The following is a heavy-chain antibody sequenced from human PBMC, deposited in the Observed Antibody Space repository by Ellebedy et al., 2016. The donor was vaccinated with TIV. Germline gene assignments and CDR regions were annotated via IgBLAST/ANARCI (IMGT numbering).Heavy chain of an antibody. D-gene: IGHD5-12*01. J-gene: IGHJ5*02. Sequence: GESLKISCAASGFLFSSYAIHWVRQAPGKGLEWVGRIKSRTDGGTTDYAAPVNGRFTISRDDSKNTLYLQMNSLKTEDTAVYYCTTDPHVAIPWGQGTLVTVSS. CDR2: IKSRTDGGTT. V-gene: IGHV3-15*07. CDR3: TTDPHVAIP. CDR1: GFLFSSYA.